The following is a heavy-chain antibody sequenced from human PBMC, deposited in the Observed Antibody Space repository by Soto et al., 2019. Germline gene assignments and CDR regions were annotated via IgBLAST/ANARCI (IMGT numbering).Heavy chain of an antibody. J-gene: IGHJ6*02. CDR3: ARDVIAAFYGMDV. Sequence: ASVKVSCKASGYTFTSYAMTWVRQAPGQGLEWMGIINPSGGSTSYAQKFQGRVTMTRDTSTSTVYMELSSLRSEDTAVYYCARDVIAAFYGMDVWGQGTTVTVSS. CDR1: GYTFTSYA. CDR2: INPSGGST. D-gene: IGHD6-6*01. V-gene: IGHV1-46*01.